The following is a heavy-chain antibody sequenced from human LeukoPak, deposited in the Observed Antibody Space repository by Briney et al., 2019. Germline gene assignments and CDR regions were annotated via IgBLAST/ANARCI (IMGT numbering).Heavy chain of an antibody. CDR2: INGDGSDT. D-gene: IGHD2-8*01. V-gene: IGHV3-74*01. J-gene: IGHJ4*02. CDR1: GFTFSTYW. Sequence: PGGSLRLSCAASGFTFSTYWMQWVRQAPGKGLVWVSRINGDGSDTIYADSVKGRFTISRDNAKNTLYLQMNSLRADDTAVYYCARARYCTSGTCYSDYWGQGTLVTVSS. CDR3: ARARYCTSGTCYSDY.